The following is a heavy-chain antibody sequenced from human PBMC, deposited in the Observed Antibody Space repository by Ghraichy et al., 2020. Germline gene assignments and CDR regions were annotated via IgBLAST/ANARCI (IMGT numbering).Heavy chain of an antibody. Sequence: GGSLRLSCAASGFTFSSYAMSWVRQAPGKGLEWVSGISGSGGSTYYADSVKGRFTISRDNSKNTLYLQMNSLRAEDTAVYYCAKESTKAYYDSSGYYVGVAIDYWGQGTLVTVSS. V-gene: IGHV3-23*01. J-gene: IGHJ4*02. D-gene: IGHD3-22*01. CDR1: GFTFSSYA. CDR2: ISGSGGST. CDR3: AKESTKAYYDSSGYYVGVAIDY.